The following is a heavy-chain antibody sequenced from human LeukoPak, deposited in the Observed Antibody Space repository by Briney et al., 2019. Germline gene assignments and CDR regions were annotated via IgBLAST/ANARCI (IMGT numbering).Heavy chain of an antibody. CDR2: IMTDRSST. V-gene: IGHV3-74*01. CDR3: ARRSI. J-gene: IGHJ1*01. CDR1: GFTFSSYW. Sequence: PGGPLRLSCAASGFTFSSYWMHWVRQAPGKGLVWVSRIMTDRSSTSYADSVKGRFTISRDNAKNMLYLQMNSLRAEDTAVYYCARRSIWGQDTQVTVSS.